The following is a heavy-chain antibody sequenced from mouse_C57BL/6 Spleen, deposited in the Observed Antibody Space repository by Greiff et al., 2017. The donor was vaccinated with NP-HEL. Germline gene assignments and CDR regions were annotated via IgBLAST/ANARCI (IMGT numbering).Heavy chain of an antibody. V-gene: IGHV1-59*01. Sequence: VQLQQSGAELVRPGTSVKLSCKASGYTFTSYWMHWVKQRPGQGLEWIGVIDPSDSYTNYNQKFKGKATLTVDTSSSTAYMQLSSLTSEDSAVYYCARRGGQDYAMDYWGQGTSVTVSS. CDR3: ARRGGQDYAMDY. CDR2: IDPSDSYT. J-gene: IGHJ4*01. D-gene: IGHD3-3*01. CDR1: GYTFTSYW.